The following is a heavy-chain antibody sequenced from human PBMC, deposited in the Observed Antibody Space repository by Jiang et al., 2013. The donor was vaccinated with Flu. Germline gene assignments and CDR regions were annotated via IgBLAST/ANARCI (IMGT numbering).Heavy chain of an antibody. CDR2: ISYDGSNK. CDR1: GFTFSSYA. Sequence: VQLVESGGGVVQPGRSLRLSCAASGFTFSSYAMHWVRQAPGKGLEWVAVISYDGSNKYYADSVKGRFTISRDNSKNTLYLQMNSLRAEDTAVYYCARPQDQLLYSWYFDLWGLAPWSLSPQ. D-gene: IGHD2-2*02. V-gene: IGHV3-30-3*01. CDR3: ARPQDQLLYSWYFDL. J-gene: IGHJ2*01.